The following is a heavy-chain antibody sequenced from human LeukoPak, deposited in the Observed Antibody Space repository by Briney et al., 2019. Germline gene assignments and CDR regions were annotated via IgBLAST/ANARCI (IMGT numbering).Heavy chain of an antibody. CDR1: GYTFTSHD. D-gene: IGHD5-18*01. CDR3: AAGYSYGYGDY. J-gene: IGHJ4*02. CDR2: MSPNSGDT. V-gene: IGHV1-8*01. Sequence: ASVKVSCKASGYTFTSHDINWVRQATGQGLEWMGWMSPNSGDTGYAQKFQGRVTITADESTSTAYMELSSLRSEDTAVYYCAAGYSYGYGDYWGQGTLVTVSS.